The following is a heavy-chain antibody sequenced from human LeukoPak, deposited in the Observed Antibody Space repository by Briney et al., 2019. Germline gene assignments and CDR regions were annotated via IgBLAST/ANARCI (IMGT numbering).Heavy chain of an antibody. J-gene: IGHJ6*02. CDR3: ARDMHYDILTGYSYNYGMDV. CDR1: GFTFSSYS. D-gene: IGHD3-9*01. Sequence: PGGSLRLSCAASGFTFSSYSMNWVRQAPGKGLEWVSSISSSSSYIYYADSVKGRFTISRDNAKNSLYLQMNSLRAEDTAVYYCARDMHYDILTGYSYNYGMDVWGQGTTVTVSS. CDR2: ISSSSSYI. V-gene: IGHV3-21*01.